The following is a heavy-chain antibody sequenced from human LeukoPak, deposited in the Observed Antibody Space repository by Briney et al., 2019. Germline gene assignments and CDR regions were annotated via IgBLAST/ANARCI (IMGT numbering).Heavy chain of an antibody. CDR1: GFTVSNNY. CDR2: IYSGGST. Sequence: GGSLGLSCAASGFTVSNNYMSWVRQAPGKGLEWVSVIYSGGSTYYADSVKGRFTISRDNSKNTLYLQMNSLKTEDTAVYYCTTADVATEQQLVRRLYYYYYMEVWGKGTTVTVSS. J-gene: IGHJ6*03. V-gene: IGHV3-53*01. D-gene: IGHD6-13*01. CDR3: TTADVATEQQLVRRLYYYYYMEV.